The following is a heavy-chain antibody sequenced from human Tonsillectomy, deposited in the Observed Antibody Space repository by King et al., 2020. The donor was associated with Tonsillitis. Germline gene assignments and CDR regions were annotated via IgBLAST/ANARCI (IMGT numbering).Heavy chain of an antibody. J-gene: IGHJ4*02. D-gene: IGHD3-16*01. Sequence: VQLVESGGGLVQPGGSLRLSCAVSGFIVSSNYMSWVRQAPGKGLEWVSVIYSGGSTYYADSVKGRFTISRDNSKNTMYLQMNSLRAEDTAVYYCARDLGEAAMAGVYFEYWGQGTLVTVSS. V-gene: IGHV3-66*01. CDR2: IYSGGST. CDR1: GFIVSSNY. CDR3: ARDLGEAAMAGVYFEY.